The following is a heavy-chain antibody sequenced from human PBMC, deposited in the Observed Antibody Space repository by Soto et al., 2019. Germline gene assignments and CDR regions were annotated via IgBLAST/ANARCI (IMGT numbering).Heavy chain of an antibody. Sequence: QVQLLQWGAGLLKPSETLSLTCGVYGGSFSGSYWSWIRQPPGEGLEWIGEINDSGITNYNPSLKXRXTXXVDTSVNQFSLNLRSVNAADTAVYYCASGRGADNYWGRGTLVTVSS. D-gene: IGHD3-10*01. V-gene: IGHV4-34*01. J-gene: IGHJ4*02. CDR3: ASGRGADNY. CDR2: INDSGIT. CDR1: GGSFSGSY.